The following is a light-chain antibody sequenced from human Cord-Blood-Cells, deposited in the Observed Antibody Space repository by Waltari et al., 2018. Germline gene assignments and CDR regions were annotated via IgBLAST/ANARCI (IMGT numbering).Light chain of an antibody. V-gene: IGLV3-21*04. CDR1: NIGSKS. CDR2: YDS. Sequence: SYVLTQPPSVSVAPGKTARITCGGNNIGSKSVHWYQQKPGPAPVLVIYYDSDRPSGIPERFSGSNSGNTATLTISRVEAGDEADYYCQVWDSSSDHPDVVFGGGTKLTVL. J-gene: IGLJ2*01. CDR3: QVWDSSSDHPDVV.